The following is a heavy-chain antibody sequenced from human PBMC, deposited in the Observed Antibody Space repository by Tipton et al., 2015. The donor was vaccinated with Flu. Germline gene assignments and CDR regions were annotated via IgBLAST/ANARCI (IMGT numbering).Heavy chain of an antibody. CDR1: GYTFTNYD. CDR2: MSPNTGNT. J-gene: IGHJ4*02. Sequence: QSGAEVRKPGASVKVSCKASGYTFTNYDINWVRQATGQGLEWVGWMSPNTGNTGYAQKFQGRVTMTRDTSISTAFMELSSLRSEDTAVYYCARVPPFNNWNDESDYWGQGTLVTVSS. V-gene: IGHV1-8*01. CDR3: ARVPPFNNWNDESDY. D-gene: IGHD1-20*01.